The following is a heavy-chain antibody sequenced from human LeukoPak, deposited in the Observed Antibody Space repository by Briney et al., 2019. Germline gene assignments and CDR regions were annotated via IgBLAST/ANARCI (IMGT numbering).Heavy chain of an antibody. CDR3: ARFTVTTPYYFDY. D-gene: IGHD4-17*01. CDR2: VNTNTGNP. J-gene: IGHJ4*02. V-gene: IGHV7-4-1*02. Sequence: ASVKVSCKASGYTFTRYAVKWVRQAPGQGLDWMGWVNTNTGNPTYAQGFTGRFVFSLDTSVSKAYLQISSLKAEDTAVYYCARFTVTTPYYFDYWGQGTLVTVSS. CDR1: GYTFTRYA.